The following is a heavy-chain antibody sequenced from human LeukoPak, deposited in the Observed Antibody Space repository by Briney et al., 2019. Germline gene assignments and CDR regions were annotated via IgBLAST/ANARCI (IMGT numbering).Heavy chain of an antibody. J-gene: IGHJ4*02. V-gene: IGHV3-48*04. Sequence: GGSLRLSCAASGFTFSSYSMNWVRQAPGKGLEWVSYISSSSSTIYYADSVKGRFTISRDNAKNSLYLQMNSLRAEDTAVYYCARQSRGYSYGYGLNYWGQGTLVTVSS. CDR3: ARQSRGYSYGYGLNY. D-gene: IGHD5-18*01. CDR2: ISSSSSTI. CDR1: GFTFSSYS.